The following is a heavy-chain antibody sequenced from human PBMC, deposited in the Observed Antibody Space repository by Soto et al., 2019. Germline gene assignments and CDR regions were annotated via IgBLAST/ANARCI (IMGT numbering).Heavy chain of an antibody. J-gene: IGHJ5*01. CDR1: GFTFGRSA. V-gene: IGHV1-58*01. CDR2: IVVGSGNT. Sequence: SVKVSCKAPGFTFGRSAVQWLRQARGQRLEWIGWIVVGSGNTNYAQKFQERVTITRDMSTSTAYMEMSSLTSEDTGVYYCASKGVPRDAFDFRGQRSPVTVSS. D-gene: IGHD2-8*01. CDR3: ASKGVPRDAFDF.